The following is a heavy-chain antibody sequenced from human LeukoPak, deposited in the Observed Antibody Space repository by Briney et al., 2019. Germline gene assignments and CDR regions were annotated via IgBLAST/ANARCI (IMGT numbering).Heavy chain of an antibody. D-gene: IGHD3-22*01. V-gene: IGHV3-53*01. J-gene: IGHJ6*02. Sequence: GGSLRLSCAASGFTFSSNYMSWVRQAPGKGLEWVSVIYSGGSTYYADSVKGRFTISRDNSKNSLYLQMNNLRDEDTAVYYCARGGSGYGDYYYFYAMDVWGQGTTVTVSS. CDR3: ARGGSGYGDYYYFYAMDV. CDR1: GFTFSSNY. CDR2: IYSGGST.